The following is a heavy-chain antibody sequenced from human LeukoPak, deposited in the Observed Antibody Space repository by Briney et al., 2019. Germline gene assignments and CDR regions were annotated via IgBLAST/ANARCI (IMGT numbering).Heavy chain of an antibody. CDR1: GESISGFY. Sequence: SETLSLTCTASGESISGFYWTWIRQPPGKGLEWIGYIYYSGSTNYNPSLKSRVTISVDTSKNQFSLKLSSVTAADTAVYYCARGVVIAPQTFDYWGQGTLVTVSS. D-gene: IGHD2-21*01. V-gene: IGHV4-59*01. CDR3: ARGVVIAPQTFDY. CDR2: IYYSGST. J-gene: IGHJ4*02.